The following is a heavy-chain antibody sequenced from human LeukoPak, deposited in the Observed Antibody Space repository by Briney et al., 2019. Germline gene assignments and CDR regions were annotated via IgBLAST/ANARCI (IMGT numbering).Heavy chain of an antibody. D-gene: IGHD3-16*01. V-gene: IGHV3-30*18. J-gene: IGHJ4*02. CDR1: GFTFSSYG. Sequence: PGGSLRLSCAASGFTFSSYGMHWVRQAPGKGLEWVAVISYDGSNKYYADSVKGRFTISRDNSKNTLYLQMNSLRAEDTAVYYCAKDVFTGGGRDNSFDYWGQGTLVTVSS. CDR3: AKDVFTGGGRDNSFDY. CDR2: ISYDGSNK.